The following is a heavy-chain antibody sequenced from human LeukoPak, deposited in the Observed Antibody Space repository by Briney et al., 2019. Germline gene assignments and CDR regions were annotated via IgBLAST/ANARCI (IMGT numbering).Heavy chain of an antibody. V-gene: IGHV3-30-3*01. D-gene: IGHD4-23*01. CDR3: ARDPPRYGGNSGGATLPDAFDI. Sequence: GSLRLSCAASGFTFSSYAMHWVRQAPGKGLEWVAVISYDGSNKYYADSVKGRFTISRDNSKNTLYLQMNSLRAEDTAVYYCARDPPRYGGNSGGATLPDAFDIWGQGTMVTVSS. J-gene: IGHJ3*02. CDR1: GFTFSSYA. CDR2: ISYDGSNK.